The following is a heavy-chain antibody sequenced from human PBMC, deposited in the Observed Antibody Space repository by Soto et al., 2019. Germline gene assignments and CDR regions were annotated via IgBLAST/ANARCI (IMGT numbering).Heavy chain of an antibody. D-gene: IGHD5-18*01. J-gene: IGHJ6*02. CDR2: ISGSGGST. CDR3: ARSDGWIQLWFYYYYGMDV. Sequence: GGSLRLSCAASGFTFSSYAMSWVRQAPGKGLEWVSAISGSGGSTYYADSVKGRFPISRDNSKNTLYLQMNSLRAEDTAVYYCARSDGWIQLWFYYYYGMDVWGQGTTVTV. V-gene: IGHV3-23*01. CDR1: GFTFSSYA.